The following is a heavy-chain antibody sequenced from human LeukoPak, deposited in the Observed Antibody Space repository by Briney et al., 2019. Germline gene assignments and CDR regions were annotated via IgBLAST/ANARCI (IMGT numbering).Heavy chain of an antibody. CDR1: GFTFSNYA. CDR2: ISGSGVTT. CDR3: AKVGGYTTGWSDY. J-gene: IGHJ4*02. Sequence: PGGSLRLSCEASGFTFSNYAMTWVRQAPGKGLEWVSTISGSGVTTHYADSVKGRFTISRDNSKNTLYLQMNSLRAEDTALYYCAKVGGYTTGWSDYWGQGTLVTVSS. D-gene: IGHD6-19*01. V-gene: IGHV3-23*01.